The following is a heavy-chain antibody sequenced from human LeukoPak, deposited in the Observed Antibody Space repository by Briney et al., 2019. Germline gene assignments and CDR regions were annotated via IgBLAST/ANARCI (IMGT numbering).Heavy chain of an antibody. D-gene: IGHD6-19*01. Sequence: QASETLSLTCTVSGGSISSYYWSWIRQPPGKGLEWIGYIYYSGTTNYNPSLKSRVTISVDTSKNQFSLKLSSVTAADTAVYHCAKIDRGYSSGWSGFDPWGQGTLVTVSS. J-gene: IGHJ5*02. V-gene: IGHV4-59*01. CDR1: GGSISSYY. CDR2: IYYSGTT. CDR3: AKIDRGYSSGWSGFDP.